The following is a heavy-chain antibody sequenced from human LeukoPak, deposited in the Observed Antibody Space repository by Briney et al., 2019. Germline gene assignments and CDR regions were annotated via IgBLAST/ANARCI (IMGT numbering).Heavy chain of an antibody. CDR2: ISSSSSYI. D-gene: IGHD5-12*01. Sequence: GGSLRLSCAASGFTFSSYSMNWVRQASGKGLEWVSSISSSSSYIYYADSVKGRFTISRDNAKNSLYLQMNSLRAEDTAVYYCAREWSHLNWEYSGYDFPLDYWGQGTLVTVSS. CDR1: GFTFSSYS. CDR3: AREWSHLNWEYSGYDFPLDY. V-gene: IGHV3-21*01. J-gene: IGHJ4*02.